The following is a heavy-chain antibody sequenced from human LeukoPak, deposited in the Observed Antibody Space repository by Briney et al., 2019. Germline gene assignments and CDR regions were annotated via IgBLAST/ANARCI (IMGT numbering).Heavy chain of an antibody. D-gene: IGHD3-16*01. V-gene: IGHV1-69*06. CDR3: ARSYDYVWGSYWGY. CDR1: GGTFSSYA. Sequence: GASVKVSCKASGGTFSSYAISWVRQAPGQGLEWMGGIIPIFGTANYAQKFQGRVTITADKSTSTASMELRSLTSDDTAVYYCARSYDYVWGSYWGYWGQGTLVTVSS. J-gene: IGHJ4*02. CDR2: IIPIFGTA.